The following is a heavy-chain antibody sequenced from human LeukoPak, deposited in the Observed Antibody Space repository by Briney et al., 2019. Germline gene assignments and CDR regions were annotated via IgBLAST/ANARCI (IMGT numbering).Heavy chain of an antibody. D-gene: IGHD4-17*01. CDR3: AKDRPQYGDSPGY. CDR1: GFTFSSYG. V-gene: IGHV3-30*02. CDR2: IRYDGSNK. J-gene: IGHJ4*02. Sequence: GGSLRLSCAASGFTFSSYGMHWVRQAPGKGLEWVAFIRYDGSNKYYADSVKGRFTISRDNSKNTLYLQMNSLRAEDTAVYYCAKDRPQYGDSPGYWGQGTPVTVSS.